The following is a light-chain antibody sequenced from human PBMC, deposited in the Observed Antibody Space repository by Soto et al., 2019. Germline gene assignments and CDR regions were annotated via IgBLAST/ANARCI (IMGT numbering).Light chain of an antibody. CDR3: CSYTDFATRV. CDR2: EVT. V-gene: IGLV2-14*01. J-gene: IGLJ1*01. Sequence: QAVVTQPASVSGSPGQSITFSCTGTSSDVGGYNYVSWYQQHPGKAPKVIIYEVTSRPSGVSHRFSGSKSGNTASLTISGLQAEDEADYYCCSYTDFATRVFGTGTKLTVL. CDR1: SSDVGGYNY.